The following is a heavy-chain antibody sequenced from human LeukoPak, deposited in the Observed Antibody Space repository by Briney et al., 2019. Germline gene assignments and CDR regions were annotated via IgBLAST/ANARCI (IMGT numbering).Heavy chain of an antibody. V-gene: IGHV1-2*02. CDR1: GYTFTGYY. D-gene: IGHD5-18*01. CDR2: INPNSGGT. CDR3: ARDLDRYSYGFY. Sequence: ASVKVSCKASGYTFTGYYMHWVRQAPGQGLEWMGWINPNSGGTNYAQKFQGRVTMTRDTSISTAYMELSRLRSDDTAVYYCARDLDRYSYGFYWGQGTLVTVSS. J-gene: IGHJ4*02.